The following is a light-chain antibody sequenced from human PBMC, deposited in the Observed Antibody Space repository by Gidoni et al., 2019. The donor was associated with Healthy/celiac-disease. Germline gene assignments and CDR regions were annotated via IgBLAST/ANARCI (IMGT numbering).Light chain of an antibody. CDR1: QSISSY. V-gene: IGKV1-39*01. CDR3: QQSYSTPLT. Sequence: DIQMTQSPSSLSASVGDRVTITCRASQSISSYLNWYQQKPGKAPKLLIYAASSLQSGVPSRFSCRGSGTDFPLTISRLPPEDFATYYCQQSYSTPLTFXGXTKVEIK. CDR2: AAS. J-gene: IGKJ4*01.